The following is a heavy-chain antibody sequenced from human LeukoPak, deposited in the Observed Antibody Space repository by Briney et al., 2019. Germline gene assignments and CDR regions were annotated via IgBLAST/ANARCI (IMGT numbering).Heavy chain of an antibody. J-gene: IGHJ4*02. CDR1: GFTFRNHG. D-gene: IGHD2/OR15-2a*01. CDR3: VRDRGALQYFDY. CDR2: IWYDGSNE. V-gene: IGHV3-33*01. Sequence: PGGSLRLSCAASGFTFRNHGMHWIRQAPGKGLEWVAIIWYDGSNEYYAASVNGRFTISRDNSKNTLYLQMNSLRDDDTAVYYCVRDRGALQYFDYWGQGTLVTVSS.